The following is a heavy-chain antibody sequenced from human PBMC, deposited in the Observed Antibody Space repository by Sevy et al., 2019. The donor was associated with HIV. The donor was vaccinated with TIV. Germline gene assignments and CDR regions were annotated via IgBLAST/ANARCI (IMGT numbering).Heavy chain of an antibody. V-gene: IGHV1-18*01. D-gene: IGHD6-13*01. CDR1: GYTFTSYG. CDR2: ISAYNGNT. J-gene: IGHJ5*02. Sequence: ASLKVSCKASGYTFTSYGISWVRQAPGQGLEWMGWISAYNGNTNYAQKLQGRVTMTTDTSTSTAYMELRSLRSDDTAVYYCARGYSSSWYHDWFDPWGQGTLVTVSS. CDR3: ARGYSSSWYHDWFDP.